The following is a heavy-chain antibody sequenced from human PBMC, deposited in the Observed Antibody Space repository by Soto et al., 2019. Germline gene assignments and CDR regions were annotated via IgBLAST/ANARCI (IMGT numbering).Heavy chain of an antibody. D-gene: IGHD6-19*01. CDR3: TTDLSVAVAGRGTVWYFDL. J-gene: IGHJ2*01. CDR1: GFTFSSYS. Sequence: EVQLVESGGGLVKPGGSLRLSCAASGFTFSSYSMNWVRQAPGKGLEWVSSISSSSSYIYYADSVKGRFTISRDNAKNSLYLQMNSLRAEDTAVYYCTTDLSVAVAGRGTVWYFDLWGRGTLVTVSS. CDR2: ISSSSSYI. V-gene: IGHV3-21*03.